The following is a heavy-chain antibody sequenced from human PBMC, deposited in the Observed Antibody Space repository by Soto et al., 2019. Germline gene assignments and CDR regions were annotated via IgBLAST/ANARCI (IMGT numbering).Heavy chain of an antibody. J-gene: IGHJ3*02. CDR1: GGSISSSSYY. D-gene: IGHD3-10*01. CDR2: IYYSGST. CDR3: AKGGSGSYSNAFDI. V-gene: IGHV4-39*01. Sequence: QLPLQESGPGLVKPSETLSLTCTVSGGSISSSSYYWGWIRQPPGKGLEWIGSIYYSGSTYYNPSLKSRVTISVDTSKNQFSLKLSSVTAADTAVYYCAKGGSGSYSNAFDIWGQGTMVTVSS.